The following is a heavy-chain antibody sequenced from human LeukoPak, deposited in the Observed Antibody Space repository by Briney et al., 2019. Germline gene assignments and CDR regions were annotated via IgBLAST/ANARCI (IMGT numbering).Heavy chain of an antibody. CDR2: INPSGGST. CDR1: GYTFTSYG. D-gene: IGHD6-13*01. J-gene: IGHJ3*02. CDR3: ARGDEDSSSWYEGGADAFDI. Sequence: GASVKVSCKASGYTFTSYGISWVRQAPGQGLEWMGIINPSGGSTSYAQKFQGRVTMTRDTSTSTVYMELSSLRSEDTAVYYCARGDEDSSSWYEGGADAFDIWGQGTMVTVSS. V-gene: IGHV1-46*01.